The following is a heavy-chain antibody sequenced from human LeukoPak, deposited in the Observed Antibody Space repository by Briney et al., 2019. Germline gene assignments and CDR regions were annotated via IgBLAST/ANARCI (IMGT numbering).Heavy chain of an antibody. V-gene: IGHV3-23*01. CDR3: AREPGYDSSGCFDY. D-gene: IGHD3-22*01. J-gene: IGHJ4*02. CDR1: GFTFSSYA. Sequence: PGGSLRLSCAASGFTFSSYAMSWVRQAPGKGLEWVSAISGSGGSTYYADSVKGRFTISKDNSKNTLYLQMNSLRAEDTAVYYCAREPGYDSSGCFDYWGQGTLVTVSS. CDR2: ISGSGGST.